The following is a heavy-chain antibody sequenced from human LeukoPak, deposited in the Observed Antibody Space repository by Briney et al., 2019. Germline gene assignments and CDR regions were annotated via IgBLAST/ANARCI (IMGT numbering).Heavy chain of an antibody. V-gene: IGHV4-34*01. J-gene: IGHJ4*02. D-gene: IGHD3-22*01. CDR2: INHSGST. CDR3: ARVAARRPYYYDSSGFDY. CDR1: GGSFSDYY. Sequence: SETLSLTCAVYGGSFSDYYWSSVRQPPGKGLEWIGVINHSGSTNYNPSLKSRVTISVDTSKNQFSLRLNSVTDADTAVYYCARVAARRPYYYDSSGFDYWGQGTLVTVSS.